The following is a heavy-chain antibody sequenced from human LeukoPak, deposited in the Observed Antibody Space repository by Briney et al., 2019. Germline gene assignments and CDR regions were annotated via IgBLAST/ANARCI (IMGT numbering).Heavy chain of an antibody. CDR3: ARVPRYGSSGYYPYYFDY. D-gene: IGHD3-22*01. CDR2: IQPGDSNT. V-gene: IGHV5-51*01. Sequence: GESLKISCKGSGYSFTSYWIGWVRQLPGKGLEWMGIIQPGDSNTRYSPSFQGQVSISADKSISSAYLQWSSLKASDTGMYYCARVPRYGSSGYYPYYFDYWGQGTLVTVSS. CDR1: GYSFTSYW. J-gene: IGHJ4*02.